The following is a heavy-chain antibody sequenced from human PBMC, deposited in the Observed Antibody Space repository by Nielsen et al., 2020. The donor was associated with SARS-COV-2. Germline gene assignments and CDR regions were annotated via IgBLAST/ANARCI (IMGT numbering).Heavy chain of an antibody. D-gene: IGHD3-9*01. CDR1: GGSVSSGSYY. Sequence: SEILSLTCTVSGGSVSSGSYYWSWIRQPPGKGLEWIGYIYYSGSTNYNPSLKSRVTISVDTSKNQFSLKLSSVTAADTAVYYCAGNVWNILTGYDTSFDYWGQGTLVTVSS. J-gene: IGHJ4*02. CDR2: IYYSGST. CDR3: AGNVWNILTGYDTSFDY. V-gene: IGHV4-61*01.